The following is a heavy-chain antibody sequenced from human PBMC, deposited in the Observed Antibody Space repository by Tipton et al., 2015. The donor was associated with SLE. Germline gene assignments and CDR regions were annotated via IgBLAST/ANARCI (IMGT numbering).Heavy chain of an antibody. V-gene: IGHV3-21*03. J-gene: IGHJ5*02. D-gene: IGHD3-10*01. CDR3: ARSMRLRGVDLGFDR. CDR1: GFTFSNYT. CDR2: ITSTSTYI. Sequence: GSLRLSCAASGFTFSNYTMNWVRQAPGKGLEWVSSITSTSTYIFYAASVKGRFTISRDNAKNSLYLQMNSVRVEDTAVYYCARSMRLRGVDLGFDRWGQGTLVTVSS.